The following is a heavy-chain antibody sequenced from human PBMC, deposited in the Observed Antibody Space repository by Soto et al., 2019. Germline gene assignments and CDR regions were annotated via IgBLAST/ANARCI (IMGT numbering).Heavy chain of an antibody. CDR2: ISSSSSYI. CDR1: GFTFSSYS. J-gene: IGHJ6*02. Sequence: GGSLRLSCAASGFTFSSYSMNWVRQAPGKGLEWVSSISSSSSYIYYADSVKGRFTISRDNAKNSLYLQMNSLRAEDTAVYYCAREGYSSSWTEYYYYYGMDVWGQGTTVTVSS. CDR3: AREGYSSSWTEYYYYYGMDV. V-gene: IGHV3-21*01. D-gene: IGHD6-13*01.